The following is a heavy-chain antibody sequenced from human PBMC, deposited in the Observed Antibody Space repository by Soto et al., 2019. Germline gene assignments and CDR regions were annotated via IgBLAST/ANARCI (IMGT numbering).Heavy chain of an antibody. D-gene: IGHD6-19*01. J-gene: IGHJ6*03. CDR1: GCPFSSYW. CDR3: ARDSSSGWYLPYYYYMDV. Sequence: GGSLRLSCAASGCPFSSYWMSWVRQAPGKGLEWVANIKQDGSEKFYVDSVKGRFTISRDNAKNSLYLQMNSLRAEDTAVYYCARDSSSGWYLPYYYYMDVWAKGTTFTVSS. V-gene: IGHV3-7*01. CDR2: IKQDGSEK.